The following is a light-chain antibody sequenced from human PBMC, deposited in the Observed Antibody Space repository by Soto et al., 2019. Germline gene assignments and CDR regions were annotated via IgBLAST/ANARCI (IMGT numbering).Light chain of an antibody. Sequence: QSVLTQPTSVSGSPVQSIAIPCTGNGNDIGAYDYVSWYQQHPGKAPRLLIHGVRNRPPGISSRFSGFKSGLTASLTISGLQAEDEADYYCSSFTTSRLYIFGPGTKVTVL. V-gene: IGLV2-14*01. J-gene: IGLJ1*01. CDR3: SSFTTSRLYI. CDR2: GVR. CDR1: GNDIGAYDY.